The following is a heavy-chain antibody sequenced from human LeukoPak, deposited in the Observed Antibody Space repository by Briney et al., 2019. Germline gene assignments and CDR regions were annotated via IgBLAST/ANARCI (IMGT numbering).Heavy chain of an antibody. CDR3: ARGPGIAAAAAWVLRAGYFDY. CDR2: INHSGST. J-gene: IGHJ4*02. D-gene: IGHD6-13*01. V-gene: IGHV4-34*01. CDR1: GGSFSGYY. Sequence: SETLSLTCAVYGGSFSGYYWSRIRQPPGKGLEWIGEINHSGSTNYNPSLKSRVTISVDTSKNQFSLKLSSVTAADTAVYYCARGPGIAAAAAWVLRAGYFDYWGQGTLVTVSS.